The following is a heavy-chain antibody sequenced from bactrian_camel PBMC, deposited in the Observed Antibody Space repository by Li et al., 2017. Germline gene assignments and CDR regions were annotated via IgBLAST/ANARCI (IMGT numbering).Heavy chain of an antibody. D-gene: IGHD4*01. J-gene: IGHJ4*01. V-gene: IGHV3S28*01. CDR2: IRIGGGSI. Sequence: QLVESGGGSVEAGGSLRLSCAASGHTASTYYMAWFRQAPGKEREWVACIRIGGGSIYYADSVKGRFTISRDNAKNTIYLQMNSVKMEVTAVYFGAAESGPRLYKGDYALNYCGGQGTQVTVS. CDR1: GHTASTYY. CDR3: AAESGPRLYKGDYALNYC.